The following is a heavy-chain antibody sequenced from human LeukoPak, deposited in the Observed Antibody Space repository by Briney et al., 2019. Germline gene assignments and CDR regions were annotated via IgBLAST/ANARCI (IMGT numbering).Heavy chain of an antibody. D-gene: IGHD1-20*01. CDR2: IYPGDSDT. J-gene: IGHJ4*02. Sequence: GESLKISCKGSGYSFGSYWIAWVRQMPGRGLEWMGIIYPGDSDTRYSQSFQGQVTTSADKSVTTAYLQWSSLKASDTAMYYCARLGITGTTLYYFDYWGQGTLVTVSS. CDR1: GYSFGSYW. CDR3: ARLGITGTTLYYFDY. V-gene: IGHV5-51*01.